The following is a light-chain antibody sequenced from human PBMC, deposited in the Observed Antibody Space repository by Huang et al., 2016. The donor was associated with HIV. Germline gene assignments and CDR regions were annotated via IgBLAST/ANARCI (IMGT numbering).Light chain of an antibody. CDR3: QQSYRTPWA. V-gene: IGKV1-39*01. CDR2: TTS. J-gene: IGKJ1*01. CDR1: QSISSY. Sequence: DIQMTQSPLSLSASVGERVTITCRASQSISSYLNWDKKKPGKAPKVLIYTTSTLQSGVPSRFSGSGSGTDFSLTISSLQPEDFATYYCQQSYRTPWAFGQGTKVEIK.